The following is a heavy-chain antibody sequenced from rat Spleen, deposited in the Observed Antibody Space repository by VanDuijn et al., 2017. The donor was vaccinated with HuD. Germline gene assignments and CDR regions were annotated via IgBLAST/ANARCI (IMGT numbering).Heavy chain of an antibody. CDR1: GFTFSDYG. CDR3: TTAYYYDGSPFAY. J-gene: IGHJ3*01. Sequence: EVQLVESGGGLMQPGRSLKLSCAASGFTFSDYGMAWVRQTPTKGLEWVASISSGGGNTYYRDSVKGRFTISRDNAKSTLYLQIDGLRSEDTATYYCTTAYYYDGSPFAYWGQGTLVTVSS. D-gene: IGHD1-12*02. CDR2: ISSGGGNT. V-gene: IGHV5S13*01.